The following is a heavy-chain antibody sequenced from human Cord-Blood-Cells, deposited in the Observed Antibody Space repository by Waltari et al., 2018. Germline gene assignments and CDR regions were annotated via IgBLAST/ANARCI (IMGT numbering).Heavy chain of an antibody. V-gene: IGHV4-39*01. CDR1: GGSISSSSYY. Sequence: QLQLQESGPGLVKPSETLSLTCTVSGGSISSSSYYWGWIRQPPGKGLEWIGSIYYSGSTYYNPSLKSRVTISVDTSKNQFSLKLSSVSAADTAVYYCARHVRGAGPRAYYYYYMDVWGKGTTVTVSS. D-gene: IGHD4-17*01. CDR3: ARHVRGAGPRAYYYYYMDV. J-gene: IGHJ6*03. CDR2: IYYSGST.